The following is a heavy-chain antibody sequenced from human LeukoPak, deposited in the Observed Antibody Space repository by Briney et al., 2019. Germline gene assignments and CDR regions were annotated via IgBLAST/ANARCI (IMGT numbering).Heavy chain of an antibody. J-gene: IGHJ4*02. V-gene: IGHV4-59*12. CDR3: ARGLGSGSYYKEYYFDY. D-gene: IGHD3-10*01. Sequence: SETLSLTCTVSGDSITNNYWAWIRQPPGKGLEWIGYIYHSGSTYYNPSLKSRVTISVDRSKNQFSLKLSSVTAADTAVYYCARGLGSGSYYKEYYFDYWGQGTLVTVSS. CDR1: GDSITNNY. CDR2: IYHSGST.